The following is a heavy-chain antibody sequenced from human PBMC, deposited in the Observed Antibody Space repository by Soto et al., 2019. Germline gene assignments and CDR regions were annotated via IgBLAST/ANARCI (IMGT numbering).Heavy chain of an antibody. CDR3: ARGPSGDKVHY. Sequence: SDTLSLTCAVSGGSISIGGYSWSWIRQPPGKGLEWIGYIYHSGSTYYNPSLKSRVTISVDRSKNQFSLKLSSVTAADTAVYYCARGPSGDKVHYWGQGALVTVSS. CDR1: GGSISIGGYS. V-gene: IGHV4-30-2*01. D-gene: IGHD7-27*01. J-gene: IGHJ4*02. CDR2: IYHSGST.